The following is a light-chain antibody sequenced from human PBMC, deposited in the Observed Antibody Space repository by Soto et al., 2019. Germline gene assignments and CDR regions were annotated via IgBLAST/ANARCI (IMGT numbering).Light chain of an antibody. J-gene: IGKJ5*01. Sequence: DIQMTQSPSSLSASLGDRVTITCQASQNINNYLNWYQQKPGRAPKLLIYDASNLEAGVPSRFRGSGSGTDFTLTINCLQSEDFATYYCQQYYSYPPITFGQGTRLEIK. CDR3: QQYYSYPPIT. V-gene: IGKV1-33*01. CDR2: DAS. CDR1: QNINNY.